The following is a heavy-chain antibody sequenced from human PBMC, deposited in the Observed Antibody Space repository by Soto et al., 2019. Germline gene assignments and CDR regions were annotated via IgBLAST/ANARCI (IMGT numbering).Heavy chain of an antibody. Sequence: EVQLVQSGGGSAQPGGSLRLSCAASGFIFSSYSMNWVRQAPGKGPEWVSYIDSSSSSVYYADSVKGRFTISRDNAKNSLYLQMRSLRDEDTAVYYCARGGYTFPDGFDDWGQGTLVTVSA. CDR1: GFIFSSYS. CDR3: ARGGYTFPDGFDD. J-gene: IGHJ4*02. D-gene: IGHD5-18*01. CDR2: IDSSSSSV. V-gene: IGHV3-48*02.